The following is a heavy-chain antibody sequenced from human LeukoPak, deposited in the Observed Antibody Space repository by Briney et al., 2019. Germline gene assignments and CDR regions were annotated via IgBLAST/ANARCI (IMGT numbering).Heavy chain of an antibody. CDR3: ARGSRYISAWSRNHGSDP. CDR2: ISYEGTNK. CDR1: GFTFSNYA. D-gene: IGHD6-13*01. Sequence: GGSLRLSCAASGFTFSNYAMHWVRQAPGKGLEWVAVISYEGTNKYYADSVKGRFTISRDSSKNTLYLQMNSLRAEDTAMYYCARGSRYISAWSRNHGSDPWGQGTLVTVSS. V-gene: IGHV3-30*04. J-gene: IGHJ5*02.